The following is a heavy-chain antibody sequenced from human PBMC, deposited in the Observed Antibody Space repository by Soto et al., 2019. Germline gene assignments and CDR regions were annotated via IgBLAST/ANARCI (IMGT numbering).Heavy chain of an antibody. CDR1: GGSISSGGYY. V-gene: IGHV4-31*03. CDR3: ARENYDILTGYSIWFDP. J-gene: IGHJ5*02. Sequence: QVQLQESGPGLVKPSQTLSLTCTVSGGSISSGGYYWSWIRQHPGKGLEWVGYIYYSGSTYYNPSLKSRVTISVDTSKNQFSLKLSSVTAADTAVYYCARENYDILTGYSIWFDPWGQGTLVTVSS. D-gene: IGHD3-9*01. CDR2: IYYSGST.